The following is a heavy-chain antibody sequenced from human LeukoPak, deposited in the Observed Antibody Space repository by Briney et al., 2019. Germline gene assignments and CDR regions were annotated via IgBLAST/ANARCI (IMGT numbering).Heavy chain of an antibody. V-gene: IGHV1-8*01. D-gene: IGHD3-3*01. J-gene: IGHJ4*02. CDR2: MNPNSGNT. CDR3: ARVTGYYDFWSGSPDY. Sequence: GASVKVSCKASGYTFTSYDINWVRQATGQGLEWMGWMNPNSGNTGYAQKFQGRVTMTRNTSISTAYMELSSLRSEDMAVYYCARVTGYYDFWSGSPDYWGQGTLVTVSS. CDR1: GYTFTSYD.